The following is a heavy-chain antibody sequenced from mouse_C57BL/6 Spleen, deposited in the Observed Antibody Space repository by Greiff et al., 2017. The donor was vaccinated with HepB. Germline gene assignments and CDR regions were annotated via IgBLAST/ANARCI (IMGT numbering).Heavy chain of an antibody. Sequence: EVQGVESGGDLVKPGGSLKLSCAASGFTFSSYGMSWVRQTPDKRLEWVATISSGGSYTYYPDSVKGRFTISRDNAKNTLYLQMSSLKSEDTAMYYCASRIYYYGIGAMDYWGQGTSVTVSS. CDR3: ASRIYYYGIGAMDY. J-gene: IGHJ4*01. V-gene: IGHV5-6*01. CDR2: ISSGGSYT. D-gene: IGHD1-1*01. CDR1: GFTFSSYG.